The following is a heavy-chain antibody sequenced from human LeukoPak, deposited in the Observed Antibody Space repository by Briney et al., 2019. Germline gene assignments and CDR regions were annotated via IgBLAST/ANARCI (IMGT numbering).Heavy chain of an antibody. CDR2: VDHTGST. D-gene: IGHD1-1*01. V-gene: IGHV4-59*01. J-gene: IGHJ6*03. Sequence: KSSETLSLTCTVSGGSISSYYWSWIRQPPGKGLEWIGYVDHTGSTNFNPSLNGRVSISRDTSKNLFSLRLRSVTAADTAVYFCARGRVSSSTWYSTYYYYFYMDVWGKGTTVTVFS. CDR1: GGSISSYY. CDR3: ARGRVSSSTWYSTYYYYFYMDV.